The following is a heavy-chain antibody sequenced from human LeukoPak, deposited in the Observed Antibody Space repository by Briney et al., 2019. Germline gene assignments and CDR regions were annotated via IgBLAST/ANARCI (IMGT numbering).Heavy chain of an antibody. CDR1: AFTFSSYS. J-gene: IGHJ3*02. V-gene: IGHV3-48*04. CDR3: ARGQRAFDI. D-gene: IGHD6-25*01. Sequence: GGSLRLSCAASAFTFSSYSMNWVRQAPGKGLEWVSYISSSSSTIYYADSVKGRFTISRDNAKNSQYLQMNSLRAEDTAVYYCARGQRAFDIWGQGTMVTVSS. CDR2: ISSSSSTI.